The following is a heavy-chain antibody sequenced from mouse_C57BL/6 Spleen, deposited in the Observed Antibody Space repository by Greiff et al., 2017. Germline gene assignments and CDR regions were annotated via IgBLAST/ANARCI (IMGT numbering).Heavy chain of an antibody. J-gene: IGHJ4*01. Sequence: QVQLQQPGAELVMPGASVKLSCKASGYTFTSYWMHWVKQRPGQGLEWIGEIDPADGDTNYNQKFKGKATLTVDKSSSTAYMQLSSLTSEDSAVYCCARDYYASGFGDCAIDYWGQGTTVTVSS. D-gene: IGHD1-1*01. CDR2: IDPADGDT. V-gene: IGHV1-69*01. CDR1: GYTFTSYW. CDR3: ARDYYASGFGDCAIDY.